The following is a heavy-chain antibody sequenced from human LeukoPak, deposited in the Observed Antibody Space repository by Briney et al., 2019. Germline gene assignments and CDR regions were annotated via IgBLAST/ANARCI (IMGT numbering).Heavy chain of an antibody. CDR2: ISYDGSNK. Sequence: GGVLRLSCAASGFTFSSYGMHWVRQAPGKGLEWVAVISYDGSNKYYADSVKGRFTISRDNSKNTLYLQMNSLRAEDTAVYYCARAMVRGVMIPTAFDYWGQGTLVTVSS. J-gene: IGHJ4*02. V-gene: IGHV3-30*03. D-gene: IGHD3-10*01. CDR1: GFTFSSYG. CDR3: ARAMVRGVMIPTAFDY.